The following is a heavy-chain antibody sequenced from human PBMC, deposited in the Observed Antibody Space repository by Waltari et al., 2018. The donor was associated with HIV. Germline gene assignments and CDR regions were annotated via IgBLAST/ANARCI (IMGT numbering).Heavy chain of an antibody. V-gene: IGHV3-23*01. J-gene: IGHJ6*02. CDR2: ISGSAYST. CDR1: GFTFSNYA. Sequence: EVQLLESGGGLVQPGGSLRLPWAASGFTFSNYAMSWVRQAPGKGLEWVSAISGSAYSTYYAESVKGRFTISRDNSKNKLYLQMNSLRAEDTAVYFCVKEHQYSHTWYSYYGMDVWGQGTTVTVSS. CDR3: VKEHQYSHTWYSYYGMDV. D-gene: IGHD6-13*01.